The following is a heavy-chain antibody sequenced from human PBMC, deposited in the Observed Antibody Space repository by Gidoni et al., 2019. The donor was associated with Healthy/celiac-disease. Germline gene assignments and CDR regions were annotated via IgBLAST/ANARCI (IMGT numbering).Heavy chain of an antibody. Sequence: QVQLQPLGAGLLTPSKTLSLTCAVDGGSFSGYYWSWIRQPPGKGLEWIGEINHSGSTNYNPSLKSRVTTSVDTSKNQFSLKLSSVTAADTAVYYCASGIAVADYYFDYWGQGTLVTVSS. D-gene: IGHD6-19*01. CDR3: ASGIAVADYYFDY. J-gene: IGHJ4*02. CDR2: INHSGST. CDR1: GGSFSGYY. V-gene: IGHV4-34*01.